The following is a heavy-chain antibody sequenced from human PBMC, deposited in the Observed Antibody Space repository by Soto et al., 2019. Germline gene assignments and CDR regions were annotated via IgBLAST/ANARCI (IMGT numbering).Heavy chain of an antibody. V-gene: IGHV1-69*13. D-gene: IGHD3-10*01. Sequence: VKVSCKASGGTFSSYAISWVRQAPGQGLEWMGGIIPIFGTANYAQKFQGRVTITADESTSTAYMEPSSLRSEDTAVYYCERGCITMVRGPTAFDIWGQGTMVPASS. CDR2: IIPIFGTA. CDR1: GGTFSSYA. J-gene: IGHJ3*02. CDR3: ERGCITMVRGPTAFDI.